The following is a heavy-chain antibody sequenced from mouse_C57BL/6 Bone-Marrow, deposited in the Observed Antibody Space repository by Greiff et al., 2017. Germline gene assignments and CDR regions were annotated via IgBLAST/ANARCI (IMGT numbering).Heavy chain of an antibody. CDR1: GYSFTSYY. V-gene: IGHV1-66*01. CDR3: ARGGYPFDY. Sequence: QVQLQQSGPELVKPGASVKISCKASGYSFTSYYIHWVKQRPGQGLEWIGWIYPGSGNTKYNEKFKGKATLTADTTSSPAYMHLSSLTSVDSAVYYCARGGYPFDYWGQGTTLTVSS. J-gene: IGHJ2*01. CDR2: IYPGSGNT.